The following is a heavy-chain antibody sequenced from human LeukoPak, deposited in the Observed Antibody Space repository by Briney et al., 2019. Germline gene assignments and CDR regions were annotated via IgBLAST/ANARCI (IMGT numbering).Heavy chain of an antibody. CDR1: GFTFSSYA. Sequence: PGRSLRLSCAASGFTFSSYAMHWVRQAPGKGLEWVAVISYDGSNKYYADSVKGRFTISRDNSKNTLYLQMNSLRAEDTAVYYCARPLYAFGSGYFISPVTPWGQGTLVTVSS. CDR3: ARPLYAFGSGYFISPVTP. J-gene: IGHJ5*02. V-gene: IGHV3-30-3*01. CDR2: ISYDGSNK. D-gene: IGHD3-3*01.